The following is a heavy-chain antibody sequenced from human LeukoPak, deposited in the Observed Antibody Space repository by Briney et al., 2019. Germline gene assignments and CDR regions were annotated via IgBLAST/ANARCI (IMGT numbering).Heavy chain of an antibody. Sequence: QSGGSLRLSCAASGFTFSSYGMSWVRQAPGKGLEWVSAISGSGGSTYYADSVKGRFTISRDNSKNTLYLQMNSLRAEDTAVYYCARVYYGSGSLYYYYYYMDVWGKGTTVTISS. CDR3: ARVYYGSGSLYYYYYYMDV. D-gene: IGHD3-10*01. CDR2: ISGSGGST. CDR1: GFTFSSYG. V-gene: IGHV3-23*01. J-gene: IGHJ6*03.